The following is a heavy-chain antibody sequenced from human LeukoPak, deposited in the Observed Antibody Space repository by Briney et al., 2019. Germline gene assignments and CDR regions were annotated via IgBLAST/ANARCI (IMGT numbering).Heavy chain of an antibody. Sequence: PSETLSLTCTVSGGSISSGDYYWSWIRQPPGKGLEWIGYIYYSGSTYYNPSLKSRVTISVDTSKNQFSLKLSSVTAADTAVYYCASVPFGVVTLDYWGQGTLVTVSS. D-gene: IGHD3-3*01. V-gene: IGHV4-30-4*08. CDR1: GGSISSGDYY. CDR2: IYYSGST. CDR3: ASVPFGVVTLDY. J-gene: IGHJ4*02.